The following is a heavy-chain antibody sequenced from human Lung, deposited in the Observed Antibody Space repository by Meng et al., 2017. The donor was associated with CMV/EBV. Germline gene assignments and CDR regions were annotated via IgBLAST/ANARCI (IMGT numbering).Heavy chain of an antibody. J-gene: IGHJ4*02. D-gene: IGHD2-15*01. CDR1: GGSISSYY. CDR2: IYYSGST. V-gene: IGHV4-59*01. CDR3: ARAPRYCSGGGCYSEWIFDY. Sequence: SETLSLXCTVSGGSISSYYWSWIRPPPGKGLEWIGYIYYSGSTTYNPPLKSRVTISVEPPKTQFSLKLSSVTAADTAVYYCARAPRYCSGGGCYSEWIFDYWGQGXLVTVSS.